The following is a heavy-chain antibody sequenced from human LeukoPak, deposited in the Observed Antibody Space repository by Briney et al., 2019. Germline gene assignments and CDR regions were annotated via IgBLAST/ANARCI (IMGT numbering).Heavy chain of an antibody. Sequence: GGSLRLSCVAFGFSFSNYGMHWVRQAPGKGLEWVALIYYDATNKYYIDSVKGRFTISRDNSKNTLYLQMSSLRVEDTAVYYCARQTTVATDSWGQGTLVTVSS. V-gene: IGHV3-33*01. CDR2: IYYDATNK. D-gene: IGHD4-23*01. CDR1: GFSFSNYG. CDR3: ARQTTVATDS. J-gene: IGHJ4*02.